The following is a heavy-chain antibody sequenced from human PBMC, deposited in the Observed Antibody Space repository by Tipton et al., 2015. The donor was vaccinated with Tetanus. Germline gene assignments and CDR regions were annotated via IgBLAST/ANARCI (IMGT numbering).Heavy chain of an antibody. V-gene: IGHV3-23*01. D-gene: IGHD3-22*01. CDR1: AFTFSTYA. J-gene: IGHJ4*02. Sequence: GSLRLSCAASAFTFSTYAMSWVRQAPGKGLEWVAEISGSGGTTYYADSVKGRFTISRDNSKNTLYLQMNSLRAEDTAVYYCAKPLRGGYHHFDYWGLGTLVTVSS. CDR3: AKPLRGGYHHFDY. CDR2: ISGSGGTT.